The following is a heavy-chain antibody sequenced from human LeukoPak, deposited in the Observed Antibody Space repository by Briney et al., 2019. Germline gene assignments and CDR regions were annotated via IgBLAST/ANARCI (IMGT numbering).Heavy chain of an antibody. CDR2: IIPIFGTA. Sequence: GSSVKVSCKSSGGTFSSYAISWVRQAPGQGLEWMGGIIPIFGTANYAQKFQGRVTITTDESTSTAYMALSSLRSEDTAVYYCVTGGPARDYWGQGTLVTVSS. D-gene: IGHD1-1*01. J-gene: IGHJ4*02. CDR3: VTGGPARDY. V-gene: IGHV1-69*05. CDR1: GGTFSSYA.